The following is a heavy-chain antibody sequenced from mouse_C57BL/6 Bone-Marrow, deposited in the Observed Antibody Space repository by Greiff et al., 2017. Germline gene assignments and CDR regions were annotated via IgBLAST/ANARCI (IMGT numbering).Heavy chain of an antibody. CDR2: INPTNGGT. J-gene: IGHJ2*01. CDR1: GYTFTDYN. CDR3: AREGLYDGYYFFDY. D-gene: IGHD2-3*01. Sequence: VQLQQSGPELVKPGASVKMSCKASGYTFTDYNMHWVKQSHGKSLEWIGYINPTNGGTSYNQKFKGKATLTVNKSSSTAYMELRSLTSEDSAVYYCAREGLYDGYYFFDYWGQGTTLTVSS. V-gene: IGHV1-22*01.